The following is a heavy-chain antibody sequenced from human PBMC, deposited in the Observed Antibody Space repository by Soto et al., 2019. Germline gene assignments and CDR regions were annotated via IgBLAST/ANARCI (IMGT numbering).Heavy chain of an antibody. V-gene: IGHV1-46*03. J-gene: IGHJ4*02. CDR3: DRVYCSGGSCYSTDY. CDR1: GYTFTSYY. Sequence: QVQLVQSGAEVKKPGASVKVSCKASGYTFTSYYMHWVRQAPGQGLEWMGIINPSGGSTSYAQKFQGRGTMTRDTSTSTVSMELSSLRSEDTAVYYCDRVYCSGGSCYSTDYWGQGTLVTVSS. D-gene: IGHD2-15*01. CDR2: INPSGGST.